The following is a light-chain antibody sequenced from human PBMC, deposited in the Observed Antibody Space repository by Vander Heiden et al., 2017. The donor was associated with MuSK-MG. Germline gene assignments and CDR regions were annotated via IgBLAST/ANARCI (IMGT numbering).Light chain of an antibody. CDR2: LGF. V-gene: IGKV2-28*01. CDR3: MQALQTPFT. CDR1: QSLLHRSGYTS. J-gene: IGKJ3*01. Sequence: DIVMTQSPLTLPVTSGEPASISCRSSQSLLHRSGYTSLDWYLQKPGQSPQLLIYLGFSRASGVPDRFSGSGSGTDFTLKISKVEAEDVGVYYCMQALQTPFTFGHGTKVHIK.